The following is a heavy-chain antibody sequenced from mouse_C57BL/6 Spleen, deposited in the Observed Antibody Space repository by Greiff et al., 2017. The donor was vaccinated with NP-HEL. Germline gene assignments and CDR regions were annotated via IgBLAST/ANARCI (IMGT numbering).Heavy chain of an antibody. Sequence: DVKLVESGGGLVKPGGSLKLSCAASGFTFSSYAMSWVRQTPEKRLEWVATISDGGSYTYYPDNVKGRFTISRDNAKNNLYLQMSHLKSEDTAMYYCARDYSNYGYWGQGTLVTVSA. J-gene: IGHJ3*01. CDR1: GFTFSSYA. D-gene: IGHD2-5*01. V-gene: IGHV5-4*01. CDR2: ISDGGSYT. CDR3: ARDYSNYGY.